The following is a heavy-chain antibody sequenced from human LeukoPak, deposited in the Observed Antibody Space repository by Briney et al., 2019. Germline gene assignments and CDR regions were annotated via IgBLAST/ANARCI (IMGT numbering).Heavy chain of an antibody. Sequence: PGGSLRLSCAASGFTFSNYGMTWMRQAPGKGLEWVSSISGSAATISYADSVKGRFTISRDNSKNTLYLQMNSLRVEDTAVYYCAKIAETSGSYGQGYDYWGQGTLVTVSS. CDR3: AKIAETSGSYGQGYDY. V-gene: IGHV3-23*01. CDR2: ISGSAATI. J-gene: IGHJ4*02. CDR1: GFTFSNYG. D-gene: IGHD1-26*01.